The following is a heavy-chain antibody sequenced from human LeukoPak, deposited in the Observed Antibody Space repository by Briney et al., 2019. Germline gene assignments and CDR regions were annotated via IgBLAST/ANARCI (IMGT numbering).Heavy chain of an antibody. V-gene: IGHV3-7*01. Sequence: GGSLRLSCAASGFTFSSYWMSWVRQAPRKGREWVANIKQDGSEKYYVDSVKGRFTISRDNAKNSLYLQMNSLRAEDTAVYYCARGAVAGYYYYYYGMDVWGQGTTVTVSS. D-gene: IGHD6-19*01. CDR3: ARGAVAGYYYYYYGMDV. CDR2: IKQDGSEK. CDR1: GFTFSSYW. J-gene: IGHJ6*02.